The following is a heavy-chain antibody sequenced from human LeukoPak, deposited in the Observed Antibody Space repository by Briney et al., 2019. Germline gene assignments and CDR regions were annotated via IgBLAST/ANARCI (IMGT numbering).Heavy chain of an antibody. D-gene: IGHD2/OR15-2a*01. CDR2: INPNSGDT. J-gene: IGHJ3*02. CDR3: VREVLAMGGAFDI. CDR1: GYTFTGYY. Sequence: ASVKVSCKASGYTFTGYYMHWVRQAPGQGLEWMGRINPNSGDTNYAQKFQGRVTMTRDTSISTAYMELSRLRSDDTAVYYCVREVLAMGGAFDIWGQGTMVTVSS. V-gene: IGHV1-2*02.